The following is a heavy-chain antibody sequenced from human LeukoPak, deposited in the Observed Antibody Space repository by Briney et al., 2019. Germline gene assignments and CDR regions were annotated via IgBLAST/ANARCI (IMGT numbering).Heavy chain of an antibody. CDR1: GYTFTSYG. CDR3: ARAGIVVVPAAMDDYYYYMDV. D-gene: IGHD2-2*01. Sequence: ASVKVSCKASGYTFTSYGISWVRQAPGQGLEWMGWISAYNGNTNYAQKLQGRVTMTTDTSTSTAYMELSSLRSEDTAVYYCARAGIVVVPAAMDDYYYYMDVWGKGTTVTVSS. V-gene: IGHV1-18*01. CDR2: ISAYNGNT. J-gene: IGHJ6*03.